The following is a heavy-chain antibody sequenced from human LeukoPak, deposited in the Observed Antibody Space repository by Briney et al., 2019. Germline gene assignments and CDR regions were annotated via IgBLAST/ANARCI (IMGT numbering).Heavy chain of an antibody. CDR1: GGSISSYY. D-gene: IGHD3-10*01. CDR2: IYYSGST. J-gene: IGHJ4*02. V-gene: IGHV4-59*01. CDR3: ARGLMSRFGELPFDY. Sequence: SETLSLTCTVSGGSISSYYWSWIRQPPGKGLEWIGYIYYSGSTNYNPSLKSRVTISVDTSKNQFSLKLSSVTAADTAVYYCARGLMSRFGELPFDYWGQGTLVTVSS.